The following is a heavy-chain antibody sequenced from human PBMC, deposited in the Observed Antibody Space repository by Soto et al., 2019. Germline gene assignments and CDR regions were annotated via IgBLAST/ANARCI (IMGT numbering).Heavy chain of an antibody. J-gene: IGHJ4*02. CDR1: GYTFTSYG. V-gene: IGHV1-18*01. CDR3: ASAYYDILTGYYNVAFDY. D-gene: IGHD3-9*01. CDR2: ISAYNGNT. Sequence: ASVKVSCKASGYTFTSYGIIWVRQSPGQGLEWMGWISAYNGNTNYAQKLQGRITMTTDTSTSTAYMELRSLRSDDAAVYYCASAYYDILTGYYNVAFDYWGQGTLVTVSS.